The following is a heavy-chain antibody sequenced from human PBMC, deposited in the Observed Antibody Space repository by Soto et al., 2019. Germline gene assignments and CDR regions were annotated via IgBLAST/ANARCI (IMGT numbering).Heavy chain of an antibody. CDR1: GYRFTNYW. Sequence: GESLKISCKGSGYRFTNYWIGWVRQMPGKGLEWMGIIYPGDSDTRYSPSFQGQVTISADKSINTAYLQWSSLKASDTAMYYCARFYCNGTTCYEFDYCSQRTQVTVS. V-gene: IGHV5-51*01. CDR2: IYPGDSDT. D-gene: IGHD2-2*01. J-gene: IGHJ4*02. CDR3: ARFYCNGTTCYEFDY.